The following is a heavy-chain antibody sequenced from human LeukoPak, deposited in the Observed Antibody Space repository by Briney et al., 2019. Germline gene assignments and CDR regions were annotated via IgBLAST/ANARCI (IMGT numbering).Heavy chain of an antibody. Sequence: PGRSLRLSCAASGFPFSSYGMHWVRQAPGKWPECVAVIWYDGSNKYYADSVKGRFTISRDNSKNTLYLQMNSLRPEDTAVYYCAKGVDILTGYYDYWGQGTLVTVSS. D-gene: IGHD3-9*01. CDR1: GFPFSSYG. J-gene: IGHJ4*02. CDR2: IWYDGSNK. CDR3: AKGVDILTGYYDY. V-gene: IGHV3-33*06.